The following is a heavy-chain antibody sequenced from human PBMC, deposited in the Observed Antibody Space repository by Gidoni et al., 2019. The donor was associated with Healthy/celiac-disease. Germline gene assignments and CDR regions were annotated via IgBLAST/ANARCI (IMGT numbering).Heavy chain of an antibody. Sequence: QVQLQQWGAGLLKPSETLSLPCAVYGGSFSGYYWSWIRQPPGKGLEWIGEINHSGSTNYNPSLKSRVTISVDTSKNQFSLKLSSVTAADTAVYYCARPSSSWYNWFDPWGQGTLVTVSS. V-gene: IGHV4-34*01. CDR3: ARPSSSWYNWFDP. D-gene: IGHD6-13*01. CDR2: INHSGST. J-gene: IGHJ5*02. CDR1: GGSFSGYY.